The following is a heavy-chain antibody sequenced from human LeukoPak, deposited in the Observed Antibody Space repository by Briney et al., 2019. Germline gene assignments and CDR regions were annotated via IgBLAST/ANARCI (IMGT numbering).Heavy chain of an antibody. D-gene: IGHD2-15*01. CDR2: ISGSGGST. CDR3: ATDYCSGGSCYSGYYYYYMDV. CDR1: GFTFSSYA. V-gene: IGHV3-23*01. Sequence: GGSLRLSCAASGFTFSSYAMSWVRQAPGKGLEWVSAISGSGGSTYYADSVKGRFTISRDNSKNTLYLQMNSLRAEDTAVYYCATDYCSGGSCYSGYYYYYMDVWGTGTTVTVSS. J-gene: IGHJ6*03.